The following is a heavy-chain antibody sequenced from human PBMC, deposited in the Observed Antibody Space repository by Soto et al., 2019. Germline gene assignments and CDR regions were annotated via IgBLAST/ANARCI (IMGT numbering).Heavy chain of an antibody. D-gene: IGHD5-18*01. CDR3: ARGAPEKIQRWLKPGSYYYYYGMDV. J-gene: IGHJ6*02. CDR1: GGTFSSYA. CDR2: IIPIFGTA. Sequence: QVQLVQSGAEVKKPGSSVKVSCKASGGTFSSYAISWVRQAPGQGLEWMGGIIPIFGTANYAQKFQGRVTITADESTSTAYMELSSLRSEDTAVYYCARGAPEKIQRWLKPGSYYYYYGMDVWGQETTVTVSS. V-gene: IGHV1-69*12.